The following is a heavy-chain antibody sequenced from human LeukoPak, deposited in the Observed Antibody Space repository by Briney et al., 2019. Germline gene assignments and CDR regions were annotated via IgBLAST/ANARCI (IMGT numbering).Heavy chain of an antibody. CDR1: GFTFSTSW. V-gene: IGHV3-74*01. D-gene: IGHD6-13*01. CDR2: INHDGSDT. J-gene: IGHJ5*02. Sequence: PGGSLRLSCAASGFTFSTSWMHWVRQAPGKGLVWVSRINHDGSDTNYADSVKGRFTISRDNAKNTLFLQMNSLRAEDTAVYYCARSSAAAMYNWFDPWGQGTLVTVSS. CDR3: ARSSAAAMYNWFDP.